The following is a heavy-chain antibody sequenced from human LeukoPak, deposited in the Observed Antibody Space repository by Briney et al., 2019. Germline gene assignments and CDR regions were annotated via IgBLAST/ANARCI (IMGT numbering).Heavy chain of an antibody. CDR3: ARTGDIAAAGNDY. V-gene: IGHV4-4*02. Sequence: RVTISVDKSKNQFSLKLSSVTAADTAVYYCARTGDIAAAGNDYWGRGTLVTVSS. D-gene: IGHD6-13*01. J-gene: IGHJ4*02.